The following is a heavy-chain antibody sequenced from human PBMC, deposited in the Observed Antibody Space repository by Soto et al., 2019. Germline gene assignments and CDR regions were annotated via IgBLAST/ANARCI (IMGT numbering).Heavy chain of an antibody. CDR1: GFTFSSYG. CDR2: ISYDGSNK. J-gene: IGHJ4*02. Sequence: QVQLVESGGGVVQPGRSLRLSCAASGFTFSSYGMHWVRQAPGKGLEWVAVISYDGSNKYYADSVKGRFTISRDNSKNTLYLQMNSLRAEDTAVYYCASLRLGEIFDYWGQGTLVTVSS. V-gene: IGHV3-30*03. CDR3: ASLRLGEIFDY. D-gene: IGHD3-16*01.